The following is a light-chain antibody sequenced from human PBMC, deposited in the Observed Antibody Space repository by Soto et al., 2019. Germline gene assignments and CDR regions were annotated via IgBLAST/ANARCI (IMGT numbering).Light chain of an antibody. CDR2: WAS. CDR3: QQYYSTPRT. V-gene: IGKV4-1*01. Sequence: DIVMTQSPDSLAVSLGERATINCKSSQSVLYSSNNKNYLAWYQQKPGQPPKLLIYWASTRESGVPDRFSGSGSETDFTLTIRSLQAEDVAVYYCQQYYSTPRTFGQGTKVEIK. CDR1: QSVLYSSNNKNY. J-gene: IGKJ1*01.